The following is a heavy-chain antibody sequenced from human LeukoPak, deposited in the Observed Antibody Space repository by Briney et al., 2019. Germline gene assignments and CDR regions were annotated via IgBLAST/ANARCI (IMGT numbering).Heavy chain of an antibody. CDR3: ASGIAEDYFDY. CDR1: GGSISSSSYY. Sequence: PSETLSLTCTVSGGSISSSSYYWGWIRQPPGKGLEWIGILYYSGSTYYNPSLKRRGTISVDTSKNQFSLKLSSVTAADTAVYYCASGIAEDYFDYWGQGTLVTVSS. V-gene: IGHV4-39*01. CDR2: LYYSGST. J-gene: IGHJ4*02. D-gene: IGHD6-13*01.